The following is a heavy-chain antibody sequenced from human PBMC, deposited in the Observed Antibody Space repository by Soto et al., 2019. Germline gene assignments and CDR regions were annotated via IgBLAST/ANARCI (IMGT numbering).Heavy chain of an antibody. D-gene: IGHD5-12*01. V-gene: IGHV3-21*01. CDR3: ARKYSGYDLAYFDY. CDR2: ISSSSSYI. Sequence: DVQLVESGGGLVKPGGALRLSCAASGFTFSSYSMNWVRHAPGKGLEWVSSISSSSSYIYYADSVKGRFTISRDNAKNSLYLQMNSLRAEDTAVYYCARKYSGYDLAYFDYWGQGTLVTVSS. CDR1: GFTFSSYS. J-gene: IGHJ4*02.